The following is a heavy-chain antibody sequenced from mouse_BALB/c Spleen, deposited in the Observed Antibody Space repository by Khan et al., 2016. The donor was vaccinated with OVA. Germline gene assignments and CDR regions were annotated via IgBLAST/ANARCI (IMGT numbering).Heavy chain of an antibody. D-gene: IGHD2-3*01. Sequence: EVQLVESGAELVKPGASVKLSCTASGFNIKDTYMHWVKQRPEQGLEWLGRIYPANGNTKYDTQFQGKATITADTSSNPAFLTPSSLAAEDTVVYYCARDGYYLAWFAYWGQGTLVTVSA. CDR3: ARDGYYLAWFAY. CDR2: IYPANGNT. CDR1: GFNIKDTY. J-gene: IGHJ3*01. V-gene: IGHV14-3*02.